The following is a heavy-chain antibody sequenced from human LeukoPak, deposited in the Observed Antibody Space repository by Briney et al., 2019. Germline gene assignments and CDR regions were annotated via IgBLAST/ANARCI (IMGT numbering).Heavy chain of an antibody. V-gene: IGHV4-34*01. CDR1: GGSISYYY. CDR3: ARYCSGGSCYYYYGMDV. Sequence: SETLSLTCTVSGGSISYYYWSWIRQPPGKGLEWIGEINHSGSTNYNPSLKSRVTISVDTSKNQFSLKLSSVTAADTAVYYCARYCSGGSCYYYYGMDVWGQGTTVTVSS. D-gene: IGHD2-15*01. J-gene: IGHJ6*02. CDR2: INHSGST.